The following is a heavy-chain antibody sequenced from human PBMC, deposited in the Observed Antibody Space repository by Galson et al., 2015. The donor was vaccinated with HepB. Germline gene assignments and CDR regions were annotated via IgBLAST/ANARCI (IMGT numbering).Heavy chain of an antibody. V-gene: IGHV3-23*01. CDR3: AREVGCLDY. D-gene: IGHD2-15*01. CDR2: ISGSGGNT. J-gene: IGHJ4*02. Sequence: SLRLSCAASGFTFTDYAMSWVRQAPGKGLEWVSSISGSGGNTYYADSVKGRFTISRDNSKNTLYLQMNSLRADDTAVYFRAREVGCLDYWGQGAVVTVSS. CDR1: GFTFTDYA.